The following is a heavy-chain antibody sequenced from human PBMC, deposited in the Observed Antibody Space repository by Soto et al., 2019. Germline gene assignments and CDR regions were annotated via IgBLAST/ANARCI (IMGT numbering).Heavy chain of an antibody. CDR2: IYYSGST. Sequence: TSETLSLTCTVSGGSVSSGSYYWSWIRQPPGKGLEWIGYIYYSGSTNYNPSLKSRVTISVDTSKNQFSLKLSSVTAADTAVYYCARASDRYCSSTSCYGGVENAFDIWGQGTMVTVSS. D-gene: IGHD2-2*01. CDR3: ARASDRYCSSTSCYGGVENAFDI. CDR1: GGSVSSGSYY. J-gene: IGHJ3*02. V-gene: IGHV4-61*01.